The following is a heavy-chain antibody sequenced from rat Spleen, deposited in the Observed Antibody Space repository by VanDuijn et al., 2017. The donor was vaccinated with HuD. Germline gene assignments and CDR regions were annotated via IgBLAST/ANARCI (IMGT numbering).Heavy chain of an antibody. J-gene: IGHJ1*01. V-gene: IGHV5-27*01. CDR3: ATDKLGAGWYFDF. Sequence: EVQLVESDGGLVQPGRSLKLSCAASGFTFSDFYMAWVRQAPTKGLEWVTSISPSGGSTYYRDSVKGRFTISRDNAKSTLYLQMDSLRSEDTATYYCATDKLGAGWYFDFWGPGTMVTVSS. CDR1: GFTFSDFY. D-gene: IGHD5-1*01. CDR2: ISPSGGST.